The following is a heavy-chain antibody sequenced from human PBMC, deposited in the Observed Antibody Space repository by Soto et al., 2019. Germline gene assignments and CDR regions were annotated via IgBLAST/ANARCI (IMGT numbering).Heavy chain of an antibody. V-gene: IGHV1-18*01. Sequence: QVQLVQSGAEVKKPGASVKVSCKAPGYTFTNFGISWVRQAPGQGLEWMGWISAYNGNTNHAQKLQGRVTMTTDTSRSTAYMEVRSLRFDDTAVYYCARRGTPIDYWSQGTLLSVAS. CDR3: ARRGTPIDY. CDR1: GYTFTNFG. CDR2: ISAYNGNT. J-gene: IGHJ4*02. D-gene: IGHD3-16*01.